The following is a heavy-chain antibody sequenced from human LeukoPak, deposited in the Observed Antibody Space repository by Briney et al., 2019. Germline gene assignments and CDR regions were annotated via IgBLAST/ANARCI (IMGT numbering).Heavy chain of an antibody. Sequence: GGSLRLSCAVSGFTFSTYWMSWVRQAPGKGLEWVANIKQDGSEKYYVDSVKGRFTISRDNAKNSLYLQMNSLRAEDTAMYYCARDSAGNDYWGQGTLVTVSS. J-gene: IGHJ4*02. CDR2: IKQDGSEK. CDR3: ARDSAGNDY. CDR1: GFTFSTYW. D-gene: IGHD6-13*01. V-gene: IGHV3-7*01.